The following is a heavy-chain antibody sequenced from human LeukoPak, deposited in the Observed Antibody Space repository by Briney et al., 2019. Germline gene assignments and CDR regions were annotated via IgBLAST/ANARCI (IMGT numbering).Heavy chain of an antibody. CDR1: GFTVSSNY. J-gene: IGHJ4*02. CDR2: IYSGGTT. CDR3: ATNSGWNYFDY. Sequence: GGSLRLSCAASGFTVSSNYMSWVRQAPGKGLEWVSAIYSGGTTNYADSVRGRFTISRDNSKDTLFLQMNRLRAEDTAVYYCATNSGWNYFDYWGQGTLVTVSS. D-gene: IGHD5-12*01. V-gene: IGHV3-53*01.